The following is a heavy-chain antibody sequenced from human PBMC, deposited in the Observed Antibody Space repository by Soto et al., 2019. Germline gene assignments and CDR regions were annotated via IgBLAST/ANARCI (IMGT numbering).Heavy chain of an antibody. J-gene: IGHJ4*02. V-gene: IGHV4-38-2*01. CDR1: GYSISLGYY. CDR2: IYHSGNT. CDR3: ARVKLAGRGGFEY. Sequence: SETLSLTCAVSGYSISLGYYWGWIRQPPGKGLEWIGSIYHSGNTYYNPSLKSRVSISLDTSKNHFSLALTSVTAADTAVYYCARVKLAGRGGFEYWGRVTLITFSS. D-gene: IGHD2-15*01.